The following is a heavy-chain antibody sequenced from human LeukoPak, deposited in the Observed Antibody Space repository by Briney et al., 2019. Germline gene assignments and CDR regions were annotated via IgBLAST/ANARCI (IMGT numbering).Heavy chain of an antibody. V-gene: IGHV1-24*01. CDR2: FDIEDAET. J-gene: IGHJ4*02. D-gene: IGHD4-11*01. CDR1: GHSLSDLS. CDR3: VAEVIEVTMGDY. Sequence: ASVKVSCKVSGHSLSDLSIHWVRQAPGKGLEWMGGFDIEDAETIYAQEFEGRVIMTEDTATETAYMELSGLKSEDTAVYYCVAEVIEVTMGDYWGQGTLVTVSS.